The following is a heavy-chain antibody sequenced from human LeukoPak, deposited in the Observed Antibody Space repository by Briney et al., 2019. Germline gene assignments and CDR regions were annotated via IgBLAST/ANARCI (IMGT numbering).Heavy chain of an antibody. J-gene: IGHJ4*02. CDR2: ISSSSSTI. CDR3: ARGNYYDSSGYFDY. V-gene: IGHV3-48*01. Sequence: GGSLRLSCAASGFTFSSYSMNWVRQAPGKGLEWVSYISSSSSTIYYTDSVKGRFTISRDNAKNSLYLQMNSLRAEDTAVYYCARGNYYDSSGYFDYWGQGTLVTVSS. CDR1: GFTFSSYS. D-gene: IGHD3-22*01.